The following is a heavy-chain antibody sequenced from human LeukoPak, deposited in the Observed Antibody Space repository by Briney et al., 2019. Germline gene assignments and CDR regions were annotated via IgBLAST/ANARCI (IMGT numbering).Heavy chain of an antibody. V-gene: IGHV3-48*04. D-gene: IGHD2-21*02. Sequence: PGGSLRLSCAASGFTFSSYNLNWVRQAPGKGLEWVSYISSSSGTIYYADSVEGRFTISRDNAKNSLYLQMNSLRAEDTAVYYCARGGDPDYWGQGTLVTVSS. CDR3: ARGGDPDY. CDR2: ISSSSGTI. CDR1: GFTFSSYN. J-gene: IGHJ4*02.